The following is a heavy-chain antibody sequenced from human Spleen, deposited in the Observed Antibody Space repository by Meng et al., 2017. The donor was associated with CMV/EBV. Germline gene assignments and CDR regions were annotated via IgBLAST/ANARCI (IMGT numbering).Heavy chain of an antibody. V-gene: IGHV3-21*01. CDR1: GFTFSIYW. CDR2: ISGSSTYI. J-gene: IGHJ6*02. D-gene: IGHD3-16*01. Sequence: GESLKISCAASGFTFSIYWMHWVRQAPGKGLEWLSSISGSSTYIYYADSMRGRFTISRDNAKSSLYLQMNSLRAEDTAVYFCARALGGYLYGMDVWGQGTTVTVSS. CDR3: ARALGGYLYGMDV.